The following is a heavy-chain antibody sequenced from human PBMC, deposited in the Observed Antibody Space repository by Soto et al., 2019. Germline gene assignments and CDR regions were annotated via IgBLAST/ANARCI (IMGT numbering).Heavy chain of an antibody. CDR3: ARGSPVYSSDLSYYFDY. J-gene: IGHJ4*02. V-gene: IGHV3-21*01. Sequence: GGSLRLSCAASGFTFSSYSMNWVRQAPGKGLEWVSSISSSSSYIYYADSVKGRFTISRDNAKNSLYLQMNSLRAEDTAVYYCARGSPVYSSDLSYYFDYWGQGTLVTVSS. D-gene: IGHD6-19*01. CDR1: GFTFSSYS. CDR2: ISSSSSYI.